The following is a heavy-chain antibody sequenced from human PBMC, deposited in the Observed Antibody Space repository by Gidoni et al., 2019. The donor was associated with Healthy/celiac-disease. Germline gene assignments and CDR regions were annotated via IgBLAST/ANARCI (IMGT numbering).Heavy chain of an antibody. CDR3: TSVAYYDYVWGSYRPAGYFQH. CDR1: GFTFGDYA. CDR2: IRSKAYGGTT. J-gene: IGHJ1*01. D-gene: IGHD3-16*02. Sequence: EVQLVESGGGLVKPGRSLRLSCTASGFTFGDYAMSWFRQVPGKGLEWVGFIRSKAYGGTTEYAASVKGRFTISRDDSKSIAYLQMNSLKTEDTAVYYCTSVAYYDYVWGSYRPAGYFQHWGQGTLVTVSS. V-gene: IGHV3-49*05.